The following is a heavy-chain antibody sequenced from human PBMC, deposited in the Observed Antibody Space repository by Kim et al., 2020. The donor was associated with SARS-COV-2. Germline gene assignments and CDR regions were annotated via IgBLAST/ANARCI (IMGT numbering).Heavy chain of an antibody. CDR1: GFTFADYS. CDR3: SRARGFPPYASYFDY. V-gene: IGHV3-49*03. D-gene: IGHD2-15*01. J-gene: IGHJ4*02. Sequence: GGSLRLSCTTSGFTFADYSVSWFRQAPGEGLEWVGFIRARAYGGTTDYAASVKGTFTISRDDSKSIAYLQMNSLRTEDTAIYYCSRARGFPPYASYFDYWGQGTPVTVSS. CDR2: IRARAYGGTT.